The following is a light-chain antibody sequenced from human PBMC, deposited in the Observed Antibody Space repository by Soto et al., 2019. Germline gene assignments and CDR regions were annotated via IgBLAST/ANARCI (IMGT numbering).Light chain of an antibody. CDR1: QSVNSN. Sequence: EIVMTQSPSTLSLPRXVSATLSCXXSQSVNSNYLAWYQQKPGQAPRLLIYGISKRATGIPDRFSGSGSGTEFTLTISSLQPEDFATYYCQQHGQWPITFGQGTRLENK. CDR3: QQHGQWPIT. V-gene: IGKV3D-15*01. CDR2: GIS. J-gene: IGKJ5*01.